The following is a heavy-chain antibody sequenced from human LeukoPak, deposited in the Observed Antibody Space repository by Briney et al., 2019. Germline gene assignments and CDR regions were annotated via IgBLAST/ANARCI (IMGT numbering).Heavy chain of an antibody. CDR2: INWSSGTI. Sequence: GGSLRLSCSASGFTFDDYAMHWVRHAPGEGLEWVSGINWSSGTIAYADSVKGRFTISRDNAKNSLYLQMDSLRVEDTALYYCTKDIRMLDYWGQGTLVTVSS. CDR3: TKDIRMLDY. V-gene: IGHV3-9*01. CDR1: GFTFDDYA. D-gene: IGHD3-10*02. J-gene: IGHJ4*02.